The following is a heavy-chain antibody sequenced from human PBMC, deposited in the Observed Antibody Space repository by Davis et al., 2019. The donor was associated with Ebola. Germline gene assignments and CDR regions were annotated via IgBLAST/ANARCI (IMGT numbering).Heavy chain of an antibody. V-gene: IGHV3-11*05. CDR1: GFTFSDYY. CDR3: AREVPSRYYYYGMDV. Sequence: GGSLRLSCAASGFTFSDYYMSWIRQAPGKGLEWVSYISSSSSYTNYADSVKGRFTISRDNAKNSLYLQMNSLRAEDTAVYYCAREVPSRYYYYGMDVWGQGTTVTVSS. CDR2: ISSSSSYT. J-gene: IGHJ6*02.